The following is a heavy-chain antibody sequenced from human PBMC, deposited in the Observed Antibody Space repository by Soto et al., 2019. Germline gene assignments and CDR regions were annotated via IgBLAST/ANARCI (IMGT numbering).Heavy chain of an antibody. Sequence: SVKVSCKASGGTFSSYTISWVRQAPGQGLEWMGRIIPILGIANYAQKFQGRVTITADKSTSTAYMELSSLRSEDTAVYYCARDFASGVHYYGMAVWGQGTTVTVSS. CDR3: ARDFASGVHYYGMAV. V-gene: IGHV1-69*04. J-gene: IGHJ6*02. D-gene: IGHD3-3*01. CDR2: IIPILGIA. CDR1: GGTFSSYT.